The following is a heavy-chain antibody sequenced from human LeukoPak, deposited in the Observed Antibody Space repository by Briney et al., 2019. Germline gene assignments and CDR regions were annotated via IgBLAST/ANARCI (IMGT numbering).Heavy chain of an antibody. V-gene: IGHV1-69*04. CDR1: GGTFSSYA. CDR3: AGTTVTTDYYYGMDV. CDR2: IIPILGIA. Sequence: ASVKVSCKASGGTFSSYAISWVRQAPGQGLEWTGRIIPILGIANYAQKFQGRVTITADKSTSTAYMELSSLRSEDTAVYYCAGTTVTTDYYYGMDVWGQGTTVTVSS. D-gene: IGHD4-17*01. J-gene: IGHJ6*02.